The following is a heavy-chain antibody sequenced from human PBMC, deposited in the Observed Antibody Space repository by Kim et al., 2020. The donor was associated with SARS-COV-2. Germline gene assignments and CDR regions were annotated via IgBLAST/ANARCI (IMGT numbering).Heavy chain of an antibody. J-gene: IGHJ4*02. CDR3: ARSPSGPEGY. Sequence: GGSLRHSRAASGFTFSSSWMHWVRQAPGKGLVWLSHISNDGYTTAYADSVKGRFTVSRDNAKNTLYLQMNSLRAEDTAVYFCARSPSGPEGYWGQGTLVTVSS. V-gene: IGHV3-74*01. CDR2: ISNDGYTT. CDR1: GFTFSSSW.